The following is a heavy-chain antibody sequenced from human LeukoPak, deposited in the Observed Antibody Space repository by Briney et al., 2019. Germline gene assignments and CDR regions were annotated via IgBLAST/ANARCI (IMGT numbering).Heavy chain of an antibody. CDR1: GGSISSSSYY. CDR3: ARLTVTSLYGYYYYMDV. D-gene: IGHD4-17*01. V-gene: IGHV4-39*01. J-gene: IGHJ6*03. CDR2: IYYSGST. Sequence: PSETLSLTCTVSGGSISSSSYYWGWIRPPPGKGLEWIGSIYYSGSTYYNPSLKSRVTISVDTSKNQFSLKLSSVTAADTAVYYCARLTVTSLYGYYYYMDVWGKGTTVTVSS.